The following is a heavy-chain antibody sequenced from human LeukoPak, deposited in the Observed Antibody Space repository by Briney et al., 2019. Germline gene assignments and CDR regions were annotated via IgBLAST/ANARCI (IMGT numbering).Heavy chain of an antibody. CDR2: IYPDDSDV. V-gene: IGHV5-51*01. CDR3: GRLGRLGGNQTYGLDV. Sequence: MRGESLRVSCKGSGYSFTTYWIGWVRQMPGKGLEWMGIIYPDDSDVRYIPTFQGQVTMSADKSINTAYLAWSSLKASDSAIYYCGRLGRLGGNQTYGLDVWGQGTTVTVSS. D-gene: IGHD4-23*01. CDR1: GYSFTTYW. J-gene: IGHJ6*02.